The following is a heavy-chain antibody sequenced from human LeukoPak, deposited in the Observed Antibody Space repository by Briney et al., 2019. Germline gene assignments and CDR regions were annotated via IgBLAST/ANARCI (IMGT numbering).Heavy chain of an antibody. CDR1: GFTFSSYW. J-gene: IGHJ5*02. V-gene: IGHV3-7*01. CDR2: IKQDGSEK. CDR3: ARDLLGPSSTSGGWFDP. D-gene: IGHD2-2*01. Sequence: GGSLRLSCAASGFTFSSYWMSWVRRAPGKGLEWVANIKQDGSEKYYVDSVKGRFTISRDNVKNSLYLQMNSLRAEDAAVYYCARDLLGPSSTSGGWFDPWGQGTLVTVSS.